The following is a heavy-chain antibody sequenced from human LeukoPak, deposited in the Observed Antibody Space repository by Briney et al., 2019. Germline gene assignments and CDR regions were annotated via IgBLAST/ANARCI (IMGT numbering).Heavy chain of an antibody. Sequence: SETLPLTCTVSGGSISSGDYYWSWIRQPPGKGLEWIGYIYYSGSTYYNPSLKSRVTISVDTSKNQFSLKLSSVTAADTAVYYCARSTVTNPDDAFDIWGQGTMVTVSS. V-gene: IGHV4-30-4*01. J-gene: IGHJ3*02. CDR2: IYYSGST. CDR3: ARSTVTNPDDAFDI. D-gene: IGHD4-17*01. CDR1: GGSISSGDYY.